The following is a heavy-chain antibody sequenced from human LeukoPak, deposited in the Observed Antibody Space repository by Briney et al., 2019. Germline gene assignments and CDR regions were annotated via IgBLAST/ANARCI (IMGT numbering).Heavy chain of an antibody. CDR3: ARYGAVRGYRQFDY. CDR1: GGSISSYY. D-gene: IGHD5-18*01. CDR2: IYYSGST. Sequence: SETLSLTCTVSGGSISSYYWSWIRQPPGKGLEWIGYIYYSGSTNYNPSLKSRVTISVDTSKNLFSLKLSSVTAADTAVYYCARYGAVRGYRQFDYWGQGTLVTVSS. V-gene: IGHV4-59*01. J-gene: IGHJ4*02.